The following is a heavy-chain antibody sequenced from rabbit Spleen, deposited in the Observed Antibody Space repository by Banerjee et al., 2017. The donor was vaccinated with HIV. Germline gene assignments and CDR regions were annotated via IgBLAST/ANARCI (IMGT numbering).Heavy chain of an antibody. V-gene: IGHV1S45*01. J-gene: IGHJ4*01. Sequence: QEQLVESGGGLVQPGGSLKLSCKASGIDFSNYYYMCWVRQAPGKGLEWIACIDTGSSGFTYFASWAKGRFTISKASSTTVTLQMTSLTAADTAIYFCVRDLDDVIGWNFGWWGQGTLVTVS. CDR2: IDTGSSGFT. D-gene: IGHD1-1*01. CDR3: VRDLDDVIGWNFGW. CDR1: GIDFSNYYY.